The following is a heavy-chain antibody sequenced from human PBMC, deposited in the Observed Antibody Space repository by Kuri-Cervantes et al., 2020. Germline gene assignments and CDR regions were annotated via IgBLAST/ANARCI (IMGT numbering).Heavy chain of an antibody. J-gene: IGHJ4*02. CDR1: GGSISNSY. D-gene: IGHD3-3*01. CDR2: IYTSGTT. CDR3: ARDRPTYHYDFWSGYYNGLHQNPFDY. V-gene: IGHV4-4*07. Sequence: SETLSLTCTVSGGSISNSYWSWIRQPAGKGLEWIGRIYTSGTTNYHPSLKSRVTISVDTSKNQFSLRLSSVTAADTAVYYCARDRPTYHYDFWSGYYNGLHQNPFDYWGQGTLVTVSS.